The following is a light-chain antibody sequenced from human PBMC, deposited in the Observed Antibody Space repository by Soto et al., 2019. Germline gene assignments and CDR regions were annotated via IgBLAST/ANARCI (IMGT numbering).Light chain of an antibody. J-gene: IGLJ2*01. CDR1: SSDIDDYNY. CDR2: DVT. CDR3: CSYAGSYTLV. V-gene: IGLV2-11*01. Sequence: QSVLTQPRSVSGSPGQSVTISCTGTSSDIDDYNYVSWYQQHPGKAPKLMIYDVTKRPSGVPERFSGSKSGNTASLTISGLQAEDEADYYYCSYAGSYTLVFGGGTKLTVL.